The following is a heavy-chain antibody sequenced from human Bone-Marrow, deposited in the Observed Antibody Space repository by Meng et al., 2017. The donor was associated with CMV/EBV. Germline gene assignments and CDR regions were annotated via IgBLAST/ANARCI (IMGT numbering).Heavy chain of an antibody. Sequence: SVKVSCKASGGTFSSYAISWVRQAPGQGLEWMGGIIPIFGTANYAQKFQGRVTITTDESTSTAYMELSSLRSEDTAVYYCARGFRYYDSSGYGYWGQGTLVTVSS. CDR1: GGTFSSYA. CDR3: ARGFRYYDSSGYGY. V-gene: IGHV1-69*05. D-gene: IGHD3-22*01. J-gene: IGHJ4*02. CDR2: IIPIFGTA.